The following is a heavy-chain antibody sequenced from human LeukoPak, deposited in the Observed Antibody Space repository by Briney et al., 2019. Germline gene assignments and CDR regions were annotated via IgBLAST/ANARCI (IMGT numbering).Heavy chain of an antibody. D-gene: IGHD6-13*01. CDR1: GFTFSSYW. V-gene: IGHV3-74*01. J-gene: IGHJ4*02. CDR3: ARVWGDSSTWFFDY. Sequence: GGSLRLSCAASGFTFSSYWMHWVRQAPGKGLVWFSRINSDGSSTTYADSVKGRFTISRDNAKNTLCLQMNSLRAEDTAVYYCARVWGDSSTWFFDYWGQGTLVTVSS. CDR2: INSDGSST.